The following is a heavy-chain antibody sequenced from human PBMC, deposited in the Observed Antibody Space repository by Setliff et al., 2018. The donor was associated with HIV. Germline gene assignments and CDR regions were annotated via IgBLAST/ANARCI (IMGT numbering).Heavy chain of an antibody. CDR1: GGSIRSHY. V-gene: IGHV4-59*11. CDR2: IYYSGST. J-gene: IGHJ5*02. CDR3: ARLRGSYDFSNWFDP. Sequence: PSETLSLTCTVSGGSIRSHYWSWIRQPPGKRLEWIGYIYYSGSTNYNPFLKSRVTISVDTAKNQFSLKLSSVTAADTAVYYCARLRGSYDFSNWFDPWGQGTQVTVSS. D-gene: IGHD3-3*01.